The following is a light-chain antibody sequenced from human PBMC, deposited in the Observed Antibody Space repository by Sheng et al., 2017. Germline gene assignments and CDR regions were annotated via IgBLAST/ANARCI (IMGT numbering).Light chain of an antibody. Sequence: EIVMTQTPATLSVSPGERAIVSCRASQSLRNKVAWYQQKPGQAPRLLIYGASTRATGIPARFSGSGSGTEFTLTISSLQSEDFAVYYCQQYKNWPTWTFGQGTKVEIK. J-gene: IGKJ1*01. CDR1: QSLRNK. CDR2: GAS. CDR3: QQYKNWPTWT. V-gene: IGKV3-15*01.